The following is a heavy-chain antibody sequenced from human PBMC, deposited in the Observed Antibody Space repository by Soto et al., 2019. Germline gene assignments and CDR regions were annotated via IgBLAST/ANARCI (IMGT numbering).Heavy chain of an antibody. V-gene: IGHV3-23*01. CDR1: GFTFSSYA. Sequence: EVPLLESGGGLVQPGGSLRLSCAASGFTFSSYAMSWVRQAPGKGLEWVSAISGSGGSTYYADSVKGRFTISRDNSQNTLYLQMNSLRAEDTAVYYCAKDSPANYYDSSGYPQGYFDYWGQGTLVTVSS. J-gene: IGHJ4*02. D-gene: IGHD3-22*01. CDR2: ISGSGGST. CDR3: AKDSPANYYDSSGYPQGYFDY.